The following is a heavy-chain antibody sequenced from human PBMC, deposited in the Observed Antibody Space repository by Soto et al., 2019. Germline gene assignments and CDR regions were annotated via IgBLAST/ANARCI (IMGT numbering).Heavy chain of an antibody. J-gene: IGHJ4*02. CDR1: GGSISSGGYY. CDR2: IYYSGST. CDR3: ARSGGVTAIFCH. V-gene: IGHV4-31*03. Sequence: QVQLQESGPGLVKPSQTLSLTCTVSGGSISSGGYYWSWIRQHPGKGLEWIGYIYYSGSTYYNPSLKRRATISVDTSHNQVPLQLSSVPAAGRAVYYCARSGGVTAIFCHWGQGTLVTVPS. D-gene: IGHD2-21*02.